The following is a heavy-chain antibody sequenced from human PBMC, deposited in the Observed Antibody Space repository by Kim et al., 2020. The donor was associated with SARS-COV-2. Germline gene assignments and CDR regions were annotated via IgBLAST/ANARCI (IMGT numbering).Heavy chain of an antibody. CDR2: ISGDANTP. Sequence: GGSLRLSCSASGFIFTDYTMHWVRQAPGKRPEYVSAISGDANTPLYAESLKDRFTISRDNSKNTIYLQMTSLTTEDTAVYYCVRDYWSYDYWGQGTLVTVSS. D-gene: IGHD3-10*01. V-gene: IGHV3-64D*06. CDR1: GFIFTDYT. CDR3: VRDYWSYDY. J-gene: IGHJ4*02.